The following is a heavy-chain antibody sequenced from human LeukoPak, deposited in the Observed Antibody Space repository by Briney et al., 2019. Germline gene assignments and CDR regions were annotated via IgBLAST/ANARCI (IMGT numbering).Heavy chain of an antibody. CDR1: GFTFSSYS. Sequence: GGSLRLSCAASGFTFSSYSMNWVRQAPGKGLEWVSSISSSSSYIYYADSVRGRFTIYRDNAKNSLYLQMNSLRAEDTAVHYCARSRLRCSGGSCYGNWFDPWGLGTLVTVSS. CDR2: ISSSSSYI. V-gene: IGHV3-21*01. D-gene: IGHD2-15*01. J-gene: IGHJ5*02. CDR3: ARSRLRCSGGSCYGNWFDP.